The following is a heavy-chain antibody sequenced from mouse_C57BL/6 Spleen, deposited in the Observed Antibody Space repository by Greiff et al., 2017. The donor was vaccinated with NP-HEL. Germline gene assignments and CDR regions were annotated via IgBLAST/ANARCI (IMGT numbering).Heavy chain of an antibody. CDR3: ARSLLYYYDSSYRAMDY. V-gene: IGHV7-3*01. Sequence: EVQRVESGGGLVQPGGSLSLSCAASGFTFTDYYMSWVRQPPGKALEWLGFIRNKANGYTTEYSASVKGRFTISRDNSQSILYLQMNALRAEDSATYYCARSLLYYYDSSYRAMDYWGQGTSVTVSS. J-gene: IGHJ4*01. CDR1: GFTFTDYY. D-gene: IGHD1-1*01. CDR2: IRNKANGYTT.